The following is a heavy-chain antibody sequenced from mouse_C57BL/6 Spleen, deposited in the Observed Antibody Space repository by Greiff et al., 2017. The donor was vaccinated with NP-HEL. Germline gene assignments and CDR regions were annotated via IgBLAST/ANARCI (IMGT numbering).Heavy chain of an antibody. D-gene: IGHD2-4*01. CDR3: ARYDYDDYFDY. J-gene: IGHJ2*01. CDR1: GYSFTGYF. V-gene: IGHV1-20*01. Sequence: VHVKQSGPELVKPGDSVKISCKASGYSFTGYFMNWVMQSHGKSLEWIGRINPYNGDTFYNQKFKGKATLTVDKSSSTAHMELRSLTSEDSAVYYCARYDYDDYFDYWGQGTTLTVSS. CDR2: INPYNGDT.